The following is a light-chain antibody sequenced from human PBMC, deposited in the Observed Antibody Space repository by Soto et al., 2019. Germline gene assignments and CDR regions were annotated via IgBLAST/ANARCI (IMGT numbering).Light chain of an antibody. Sequence: EIVLTQSPGTLSLSPGERATLSCRASQSVTSTFLAWYQQKPGPAPRLLIYSVSRRATGIPDRFSGSGSGTDFTLTISRLEPEDFAVYFCQQFGSSVWTFGQGTKVDIK. J-gene: IGKJ1*01. CDR2: SVS. CDR3: QQFGSSVWT. CDR1: QSVTSTF. V-gene: IGKV3-20*01.